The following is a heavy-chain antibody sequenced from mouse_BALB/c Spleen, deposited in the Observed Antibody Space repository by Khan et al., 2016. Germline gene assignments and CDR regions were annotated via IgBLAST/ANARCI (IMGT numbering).Heavy chain of an antibody. CDR1: GFDFSRYW. CDR2: INPDSSKI. D-gene: IGHD1-1*01. Sequence: EVQLLEAGGGLVQPGGSLKLSCAASGFDFSRYWMSRVRQAPGKGLEWIGEINPDSSKINYTPSLKDNFIISRDNAKNTLYLQMSKVRSEDTALYFCARTRYYFSMDSWGQGTSVTVSS. J-gene: IGHJ4*01. V-gene: IGHV4-1*02. CDR3: ARTRYYFSMDS.